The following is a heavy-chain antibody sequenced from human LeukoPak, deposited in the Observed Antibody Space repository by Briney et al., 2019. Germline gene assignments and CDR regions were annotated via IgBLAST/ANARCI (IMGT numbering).Heavy chain of an antibody. V-gene: IGHV1-46*01. J-gene: IGHJ3*02. CDR2: INPTGGST. D-gene: IGHD3-16*01. Sequence: ASVKVSCNASGYTFTSYYMNWVRQAPGQGLEWMGIINPTGGSTSYAQKFQGRVTMTRDTSTSTVYMELSSLRSEDTAVYYCARGLTFGGVTNDAFDIWGQGTMVTVSS. CDR1: GYTFTSYY. CDR3: ARGLTFGGVTNDAFDI.